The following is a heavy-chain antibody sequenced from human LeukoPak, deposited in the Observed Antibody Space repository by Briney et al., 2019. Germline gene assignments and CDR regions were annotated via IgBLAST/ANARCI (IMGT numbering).Heavy chain of an antibody. Sequence: SETLSLTCTVPGYSISSGCYWGWIRQPPGKGLEWIGNIYHSGTTYYNPSLKSRVTISVDTSKNQFSLELGSVTAADTAVYYCARQPARLPLDYCGQGTLVTVSS. CDR2: IYHSGTT. V-gene: IGHV4-38-2*02. CDR3: ARQPARLPLDY. CDR1: GYSISSGCY. J-gene: IGHJ4*02. D-gene: IGHD5-12*01.